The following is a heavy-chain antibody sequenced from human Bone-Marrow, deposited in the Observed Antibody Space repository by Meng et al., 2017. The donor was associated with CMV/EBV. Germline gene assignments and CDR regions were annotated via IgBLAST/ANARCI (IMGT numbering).Heavy chain of an antibody. D-gene: IGHD3-3*01. CDR2: IRYDGSNK. V-gene: IGHV3-30*02. J-gene: IGHJ4*02. Sequence: GGSLRLSCAASGFTFSSYGMHWVRQAPGKGLEWVAFIRYDGSNKYYADSVKGRFTISRDNSKNTLYLQMNSLRAEDTAVYYCAKGAVDYDFWSGPLDCWGQGTLVTVSS. CDR1: GFTFSSYG. CDR3: AKGAVDYDFWSGPLDC.